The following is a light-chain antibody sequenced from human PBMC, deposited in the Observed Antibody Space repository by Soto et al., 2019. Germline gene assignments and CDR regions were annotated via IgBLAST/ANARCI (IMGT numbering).Light chain of an antibody. CDR3: MQGTHWLWT. CDR2: KVS. Sequence: VVMTQSPLSLPVTLGQPASISCRSSQSLVYSDGNTYLTWFQQRPGQSPRRLIYKVSIRDSGVPDRFSGSGSGTDFTLKISRVEAEDVGVYYCMQGTHWLWTFGQGTKVDIK. CDR1: QSLVYSDGNTY. V-gene: IGKV2-30*01. J-gene: IGKJ1*01.